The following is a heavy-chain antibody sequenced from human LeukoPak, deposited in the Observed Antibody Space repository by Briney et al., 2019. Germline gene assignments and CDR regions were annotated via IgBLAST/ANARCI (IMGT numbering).Heavy chain of an antibody. J-gene: IGHJ4*02. V-gene: IGHV4-39*07. CDR2: IYYSGST. Sequence: PSETLSLTCTVSGGSISSSSYYWGWIRQPPGKGLEWIGSIYYSGSTYYNPSLKSRVTISVDTSKNQFSLKLSSVTAADTAVYYCARDGGQGVDYWGQGTLVTVSS. CDR1: GGSISSSSYY. CDR3: ARDGGQGVDY. D-gene: IGHD3-16*01.